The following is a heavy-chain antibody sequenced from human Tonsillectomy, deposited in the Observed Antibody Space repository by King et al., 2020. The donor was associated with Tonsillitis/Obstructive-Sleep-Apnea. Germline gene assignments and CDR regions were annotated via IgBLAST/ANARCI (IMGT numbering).Heavy chain of an antibody. V-gene: IGHV3-74*01. Sequence: DVQLVESGGGLVQPGGSLRLSCAASGFTFSSYWMHWVRQAPGKGLVWVSRINSDRSSTSYADSVKGRFTISRDNAKNTLYLQMNSLRAEDTAVYYCARGMRESIFGVFIMDPYEGGSWGQGTLVTVSS. J-gene: IGHJ5*02. CDR1: GFTFSSYW. D-gene: IGHD3-3*01. CDR3: ARGMRESIFGVFIMDPYEGGS. CDR2: INSDRSST.